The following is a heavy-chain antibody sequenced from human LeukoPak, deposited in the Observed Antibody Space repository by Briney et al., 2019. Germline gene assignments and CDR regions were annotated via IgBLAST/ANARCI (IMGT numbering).Heavy chain of an antibody. CDR1: GLPFNSFW. CDR3: AICFSGCDY. V-gene: IGHV3-74*01. D-gene: IGHD2-21*01. CDR2: INSDGGSS. Sequence: PGGSLRLSCVISGLPFNSFWMHWVRQAPGEGLVWVSRINSDGGSSAYADSVEGRFTISRNDAKNVLYLHMNSLRADDTAVYYCAICFSGCDYWGQGTLVTVSS. J-gene: IGHJ4*02.